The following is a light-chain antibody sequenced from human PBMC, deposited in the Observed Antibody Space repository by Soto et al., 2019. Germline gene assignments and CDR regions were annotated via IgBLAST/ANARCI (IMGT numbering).Light chain of an antibody. Sequence: QSALTRPASVSGSPGQSITISCTGTSSDVGGYNYVSWYQQHPGKAPKLMIYDVTNRPSGVSNRFSGSKSGNTASLTISGLQAEDEADYYCSSYTSSSSLWVFGNGTTLTVL. CDR1: SSDVGGYNY. J-gene: IGLJ1*01. CDR3: SSYTSSSSLWV. V-gene: IGLV2-14*01. CDR2: DVT.